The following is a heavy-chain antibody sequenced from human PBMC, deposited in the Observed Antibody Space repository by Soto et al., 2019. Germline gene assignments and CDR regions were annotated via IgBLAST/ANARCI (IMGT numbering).Heavy chain of an antibody. Sequence: QVQLQESGPRLVKPSETLSVTCTVSGASVTGFYWSWIRQPPGQGLEWIGYVFHSGSSNYNPSLKSRVTISVDTSKSQISLRLTSVTAADMAVYYCARAPGLVVAHIDYWGQGTLVTVSS. CDR1: GASVTGFY. CDR3: ARAPGLVVAHIDY. V-gene: IGHV4-59*02. D-gene: IGHD6-19*01. J-gene: IGHJ4*02. CDR2: VFHSGSS.